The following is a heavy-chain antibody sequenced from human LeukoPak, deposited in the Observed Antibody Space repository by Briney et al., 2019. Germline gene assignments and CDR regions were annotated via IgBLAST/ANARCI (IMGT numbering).Heavy chain of an antibody. CDR3: ARGIVVVPAAMPAYSAFDI. J-gene: IGHJ3*02. CDR2: ISAYNGNT. Sequence: GASVKVSCKASGYTFTSYGISWVRQAPGQGLEWMGWISAYNGNTNYAQKLQGRVTMTTDTSTSTAYMELRSLRSEDTAVYYCARGIVVVPAAMPAYSAFDIWGQGTMVTVSS. V-gene: IGHV1-18*01. CDR1: GYTFTSYG. D-gene: IGHD2-2*01.